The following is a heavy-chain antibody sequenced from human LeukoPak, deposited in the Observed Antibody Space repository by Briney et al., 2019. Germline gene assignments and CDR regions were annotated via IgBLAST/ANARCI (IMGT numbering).Heavy chain of an antibody. J-gene: IGHJ6*04. CDR2: IYWDDDK. Sequence: SGPTLVKPIQTLTLTCTFSGFSLSSSGVGVNWIRQPPGQALEWLALIYWDDDKRYSPSLSSRLTITKDTSKNQVVLTMTNMDPVDTATYYCAHSAMVREMDYGVDVWGKGTTVTVSS. CDR3: AHSAMVREMDYGVDV. V-gene: IGHV2-5*02. CDR1: GFSLSSSGVG. D-gene: IGHD3-10*01.